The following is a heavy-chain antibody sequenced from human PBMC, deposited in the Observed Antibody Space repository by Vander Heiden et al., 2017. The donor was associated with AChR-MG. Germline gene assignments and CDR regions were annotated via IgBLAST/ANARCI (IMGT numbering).Heavy chain of an antibody. Sequence: EVQLVESGGGLVQPGRSLRLSCVASGFTFDDYAMHWVRQAPGKGLEWVSGISWNSGSIGYADSVKGRFTISRDNAKNSLYLQMNSLRAEDTALYYCAKARWVITTPLPSWYFDLWGRGTLVTVSS. CDR2: ISWNSGSI. CDR1: GFTFDDYA. V-gene: IGHV3-9*01. D-gene: IGHD3-22*01. CDR3: AKARWVITTPLPSWYFDL. J-gene: IGHJ2*01.